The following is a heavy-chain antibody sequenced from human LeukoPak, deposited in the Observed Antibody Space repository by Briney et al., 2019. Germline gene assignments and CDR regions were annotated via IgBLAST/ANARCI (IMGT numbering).Heavy chain of an antibody. CDR2: IFHSGNT. CDR1: GYSIRSLYY. Sequence: SETLSLTCTVSGYSIRSLYYWVWIRQPPGKGLEWVGSIFHSGNTHYNPSLKSRVTISVDTSKNQFSLKLSSVTAADTAVYYCASYKYYYDSSGPRFDPWGQGTLVTVSS. CDR3: ASYKYYYDSSGPRFDP. J-gene: IGHJ5*02. D-gene: IGHD3-22*01. V-gene: IGHV4-38-2*02.